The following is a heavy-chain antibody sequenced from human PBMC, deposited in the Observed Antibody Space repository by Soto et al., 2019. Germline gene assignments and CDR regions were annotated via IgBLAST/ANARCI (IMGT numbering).Heavy chain of an antibody. J-gene: IGHJ6*03. V-gene: IGHV3-11*01. Sequence: GGSLRLSCAASGFTFGDYYMSWVRQAPGKGLEWVSYISSSGSTIYYADSVKGRFTISRDNAKNSLYLQMNSLRAEDTAVYYCAREIWEDYYYYYYMDVWGKGTTVTVSS. CDR2: ISSSGSTI. D-gene: IGHD1-26*01. CDR1: GFTFGDYY. CDR3: AREIWEDYYYYYYMDV.